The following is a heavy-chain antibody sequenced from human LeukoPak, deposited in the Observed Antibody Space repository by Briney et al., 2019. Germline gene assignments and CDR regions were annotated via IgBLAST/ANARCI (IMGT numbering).Heavy chain of an antibody. Sequence: GGSLRLSCAASGFTFSSYAMSWVRQAPGKGLEWVSAISGSGGSTYYADSVKGRFTISRDNSKNTLCLQMNSLRAEDTAVYYCAKGRIAAAGTRDWFDPWGQGTLVTVSS. CDR1: GFTFSSYA. D-gene: IGHD6-13*01. J-gene: IGHJ5*02. V-gene: IGHV3-23*01. CDR2: ISGSGGST. CDR3: AKGRIAAAGTRDWFDP.